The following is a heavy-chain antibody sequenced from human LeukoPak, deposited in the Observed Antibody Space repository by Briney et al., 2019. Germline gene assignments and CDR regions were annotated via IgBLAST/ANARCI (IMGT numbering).Heavy chain of an antibody. V-gene: IGHV3-33*01. Sequence: PGGSLRLSCVASGFTFSNYFMHWVRQAPGRGLDWVALIWSDGSSQYYADSVKGRFTISRDNAKNSLYLQMNSLRAEDTAVYYCARDQGYCSSTSCYAKHYYYYGMDVWGQGTTVTVSS. CDR2: IWSDGSSQ. J-gene: IGHJ6*02. CDR3: ARDQGYCSSTSCYAKHYYYYGMDV. D-gene: IGHD2-2*01. CDR1: GFTFSNYF.